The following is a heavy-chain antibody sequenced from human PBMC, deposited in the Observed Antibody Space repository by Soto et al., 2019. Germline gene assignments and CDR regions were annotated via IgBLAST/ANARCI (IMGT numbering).Heavy chain of an antibody. J-gene: IGHJ4*03. Sequence: QVQLVQSGAAVKKPGSSLKVSCKTSGVTFSTSGISWVRQGPGHGLEWMGGIIPLFGTPKDARKFQGRVFSTPGDDSTTRYLSSRGLSPDDTAIYYCARVSTSFCGGGHCYRLDSYFDSWGQGSQVVVSS. CDR2: IIPLFGTP. CDR1: GVTFSTSG. CDR3: ARVSTSFCGGGHCYRLDSYFDS. D-gene: IGHD2-21*01. V-gene: IGHV1-69*01.